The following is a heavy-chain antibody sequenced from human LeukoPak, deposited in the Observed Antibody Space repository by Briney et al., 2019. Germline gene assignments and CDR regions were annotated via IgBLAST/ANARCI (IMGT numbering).Heavy chain of an antibody. J-gene: IGHJ4*02. CDR3: ARVSEPPAYYYTIGYYYLGY. V-gene: IGHV1-8*01. CDR1: GYTFTSYD. Sequence: GSVTVSCKASGYTFTSYDINGVGQAGGKGGEGMGWMNTKSGKTDYAQRFQGRPTMTWHTSIHTAYFVLSSLRSEDTAVYYCARVSEPPAYYYTIGYYYLGYWGQGTLVTVSS. D-gene: IGHD3-22*01. CDR2: MNTKSGKT.